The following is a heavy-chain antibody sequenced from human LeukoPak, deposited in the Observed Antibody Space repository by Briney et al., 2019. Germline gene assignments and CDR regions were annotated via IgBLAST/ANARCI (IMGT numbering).Heavy chain of an antibody. J-gene: IGHJ6*03. CDR2: IYSGGST. D-gene: IGHD6-13*01. CDR3: ARDSKAAGLYYYYYYMDV. CDR1: GFTFSSNY. V-gene: IGHV3-66*02. Sequence: GGSLRLSCAASGFTFSSNYMSWVRQAPGKGLEWVSVIYSGGSTYYADSVKGRFTISRDNSKNTLYPQMNSLRAEDTAVYYCARDSKAAGLYYYYYYMDVWGKGTTVTVSS.